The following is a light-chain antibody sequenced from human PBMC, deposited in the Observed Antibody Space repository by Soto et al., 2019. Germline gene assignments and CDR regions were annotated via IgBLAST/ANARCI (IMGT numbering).Light chain of an antibody. CDR3: SSYTNTNPVV. J-gene: IGLJ2*01. CDR2: AVS. CDR1: SSDVGGYDY. V-gene: IGLV2-14*01. Sequence: QSALTQPASVSGSPGQSITISCTGTSSDVGGYDYVSWYQQHPGKAPKLMIYAVSNRPSGVSDRFSGSKSGNTASLTISGLQAEDEADYYCSSYTNTNPVVFGGGTKLTVL.